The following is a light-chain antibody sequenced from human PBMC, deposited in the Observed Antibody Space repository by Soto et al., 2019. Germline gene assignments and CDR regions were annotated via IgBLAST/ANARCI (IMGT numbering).Light chain of an antibody. CDR1: SSNIGSNS. Sequence: QSALTQPPSVSGTPGQRVTISCSGSSSNIGSNSVYWYQQLPGTAPKLLIYSDNQRPSGVPDRFSGSKSGTSASLAISGLRSEDEADYYCAAWDDSLSAHYVFGTGTKVTVL. V-gene: IGLV1-47*02. J-gene: IGLJ1*01. CDR2: SDN. CDR3: AAWDDSLSAHYV.